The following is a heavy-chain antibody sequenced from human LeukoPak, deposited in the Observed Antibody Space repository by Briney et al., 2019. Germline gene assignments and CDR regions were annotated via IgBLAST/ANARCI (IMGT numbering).Heavy chain of an antibody. CDR1: GFTFSSYS. V-gene: IGHV3-21*01. D-gene: IGHD5-12*01. CDR3: ARVLHSGYDLNDRYFDY. J-gene: IGHJ4*02. CDR2: ISSSSSYI. Sequence: GGSLRLSCAASGFTFSSYSMNWVRQAPGKGLEWVSSISSSSSYIYYADSVKGRFTISRDNAKNSLYLQMNSLRAEDTAVYYCARVLHSGYDLNDRYFDYWGQGTLATVSS.